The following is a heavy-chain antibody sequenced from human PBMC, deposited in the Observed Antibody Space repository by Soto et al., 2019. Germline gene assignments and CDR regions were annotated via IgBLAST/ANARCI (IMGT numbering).Heavy chain of an antibody. V-gene: IGHV4-59*08. J-gene: IGHJ4*02. CDR1: GGSISSYY. CDR2: IYYSGST. Sequence: QVQLQESGPGLVKPSETLSLTCTVSGGSISSYYWSWIRQPPGKGLEWIGYIYYSGSTNYNPSLKSRVTVPVDTSKHQFSLKLNPMTAADTAVYYCARHNYGSGSTYFDYWGQGTLVTVSS. CDR3: ARHNYGSGSTYFDY. D-gene: IGHD3-10*01.